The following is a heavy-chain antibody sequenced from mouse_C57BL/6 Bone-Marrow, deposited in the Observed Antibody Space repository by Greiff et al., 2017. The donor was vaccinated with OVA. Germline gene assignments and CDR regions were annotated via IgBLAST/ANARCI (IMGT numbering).Heavy chain of an antibody. V-gene: IGHV5-12*01. CDR3: ARHGYSWYFDV. CDR1: GFTFSDYY. CDR2: ISNGGGST. J-gene: IGHJ1*03. D-gene: IGHD2-3*01. Sequence: LQQSGGGLVQPGGSLKLSCAASGFTFSDYYMYWVRQTPEKRLEWVAYISNGGGSTYYPDTVKGRFTISRDNAKNTLYLQMSRLKSEDTAMYYCARHGYSWYFDVWGTGTTVTVSS.